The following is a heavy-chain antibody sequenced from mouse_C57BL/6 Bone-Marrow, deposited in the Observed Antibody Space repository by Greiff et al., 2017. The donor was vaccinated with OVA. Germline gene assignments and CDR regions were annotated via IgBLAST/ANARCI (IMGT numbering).Heavy chain of an antibody. D-gene: IGHD1-1*01. J-gene: IGHJ4*01. CDR1: EYEFPSHD. Sequence: EVKLVESGGGLVQPGESLKLSCESTEYEFPSHDMSWVRKTPEQRLELVAAINSDGGSTYYPDTMERRVIITRDNAKKTLYLQMSSLRSEDTALYYCARHSSSAGYYAMDYWGQGTSVTVSS. CDR2: INSDGGST. CDR3: ARHSSSAGYYAMDY. V-gene: IGHV5-2*01.